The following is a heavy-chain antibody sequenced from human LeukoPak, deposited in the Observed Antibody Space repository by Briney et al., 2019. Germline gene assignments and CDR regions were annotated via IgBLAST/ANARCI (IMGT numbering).Heavy chain of an antibody. Sequence: PGGSLRPSCAASGFTFSRYAMSWVRQAPGKGLECVSSISGSGGTTYYADSVKGRFTISRDNSKNTLYLQMNSLRAEDTAVYYCAKDVVVVPAASDAFDIWGQGTMVTVSS. CDR3: AKDVVVVPAASDAFDI. CDR2: ISGSGGTT. V-gene: IGHV3-23*01. CDR1: GFTFSRYA. J-gene: IGHJ3*02. D-gene: IGHD2-2*01.